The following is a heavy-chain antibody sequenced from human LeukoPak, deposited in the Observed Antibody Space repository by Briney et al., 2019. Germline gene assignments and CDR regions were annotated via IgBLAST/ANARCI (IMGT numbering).Heavy chain of an antibody. CDR1: GYTFTTYG. V-gene: IGHV1-18*01. CDR2: ISGYNGNT. J-gene: IGHJ6*03. Sequence: GASVKVSCKASGYTFTTYGISWVRQAPGQGLEWMGWISGYNGNTNYAQKVQGRVSMTTVSSTSTAYMELSSLMSDDTAVYYCARKSVGAKGYYYYMDVWGKGTTVTVSS. CDR3: ARKSVGAKGYYYYMDV. D-gene: IGHD1-26*01.